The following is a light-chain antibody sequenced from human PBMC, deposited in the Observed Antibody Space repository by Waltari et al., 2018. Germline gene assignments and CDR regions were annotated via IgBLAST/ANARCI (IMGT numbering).Light chain of an antibody. J-gene: IGLJ3*02. CDR1: SSDVGFYNY. CDR3: NSYTGSSSWV. V-gene: IGLV2-14*01. Sequence: QSALTQPASVSGSPGQSITISCYGTSSDVGFYNYVSWYQQHPGKAPKLMIYDVSQRTSVVSDLFSGSKSGKAAPLTISGRQAEDEADYSCNSYTGSSSWVFGGGTKVTV. CDR2: DVS.